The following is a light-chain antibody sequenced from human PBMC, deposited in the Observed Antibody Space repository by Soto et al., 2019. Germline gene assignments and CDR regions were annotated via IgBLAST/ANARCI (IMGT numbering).Light chain of an antibody. J-gene: IGLJ3*02. CDR1: SNDVGSYNY. V-gene: IGLV2-14*01. CDR3: SSYTTTSTLV. CDR2: EVT. Sequence: QSALTQPASVSGSPGQSITISCTGSSNDVGSYNYVSWYQQYPGKSPKLMIYEVTNRPSGVSNRFSGSKSGNTASLTISGLQAEDEAIYYCSSYTTTSTLVFGGGTKLTVL.